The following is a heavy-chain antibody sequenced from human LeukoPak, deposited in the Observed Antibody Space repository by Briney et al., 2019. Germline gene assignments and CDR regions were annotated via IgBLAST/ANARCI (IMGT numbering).Heavy chain of an antibody. CDR1: GLIFSTYS. D-gene: IGHD3-16*01. CDR2: ISRGSSPI. V-gene: IGHV3-48*02. J-gene: IGHJ5*01. Sequence: PGGSLRLSCAASGLIFSTYSMNWVRQAPGKGLEWVSYISRGSSPIDYADSVKGRFTISRDNAKNSLYLQMNSLTDEDTAVYYCARDHDWAFDWWGQGTLVTVSS. CDR3: ARDHDWAFDW.